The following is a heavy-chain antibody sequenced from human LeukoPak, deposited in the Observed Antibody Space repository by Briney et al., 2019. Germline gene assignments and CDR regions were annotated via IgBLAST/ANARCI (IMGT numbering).Heavy chain of an antibody. V-gene: IGHV4-30-2*01. Sequence: SQTLSLTCAVSGGSLSSGGYCWGWLRQPPGRGREWIGYIYHSGSTYYNPSLKSRVTISVDRSKHQFSLKLSSVTAADTAVYYCARDAYCGGDCYRGNWYFDLWGRGTLVTVSS. CDR2: IYHSGST. CDR1: GGSLSSGGYC. D-gene: IGHD2-21*02. J-gene: IGHJ2*01. CDR3: ARDAYCGGDCYRGNWYFDL.